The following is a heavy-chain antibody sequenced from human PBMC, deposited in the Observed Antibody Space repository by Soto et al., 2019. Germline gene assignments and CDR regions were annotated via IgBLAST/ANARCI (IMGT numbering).Heavy chain of an antibody. J-gene: IGHJ6*02. CDR3: ASKRLYFYGLGV. CDR2: IMQDGSDK. CDR1: GFSLSTSW. V-gene: IGHV3-7*01. Sequence: EVQLVESGGGLVQPGGSLRLSCTASGFSLSTSWMTWVRQAPGKGLEWVANIMQDGSDKYYVDSVKGRFTISRDNAKTSLYVQITTLRAEDTAVYYCASKRLYFYGLGVRGQGTTVTVSS.